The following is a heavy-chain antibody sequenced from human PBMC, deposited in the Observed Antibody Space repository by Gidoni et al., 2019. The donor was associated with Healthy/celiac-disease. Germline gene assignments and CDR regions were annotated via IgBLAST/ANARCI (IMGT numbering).Heavy chain of an antibody. V-gene: IGHV3-30*18. CDR2: ISYDGSNK. Sequence: QVQLVESGGGVVQPGRSLRLSCAASGFTFGSYGMHWVRQAPGKGLEWVAVISYDGSNKYYADSVKGRFTISRDNSKNTLYLQMNSLRAEDTAVYYCAKTKNKVEIAVAGGVFDYWGQGTLVTVSS. CDR3: AKTKNKVEIAVAGGVFDY. CDR1: GFTFGSYG. J-gene: IGHJ4*02. D-gene: IGHD6-19*01.